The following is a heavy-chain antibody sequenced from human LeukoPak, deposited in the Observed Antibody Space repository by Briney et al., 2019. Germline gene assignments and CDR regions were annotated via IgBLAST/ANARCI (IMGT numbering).Heavy chain of an antibody. J-gene: IGHJ4*02. Sequence: ASVKVSCKASGYTFTVYFMHWVRQAPGQGLEWMRLMNPDNGGTHYAQKFQGRVTMTRDSSISTAYMELSRLTSDDTAVYYCATLGGHSLAAQNGYWGQGTLVTVSS. CDR2: MNPDNGGT. CDR1: GYTFTVYF. D-gene: IGHD3-16*01. CDR3: ATLGGHSLAAQNGY. V-gene: IGHV1-2*02.